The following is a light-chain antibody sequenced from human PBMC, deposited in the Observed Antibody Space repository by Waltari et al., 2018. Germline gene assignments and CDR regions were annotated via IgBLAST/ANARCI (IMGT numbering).Light chain of an antibody. CDR3: YSTEPGDNYRGV. CDR2: EKT. Sequence: SYELTQSPSVSVSPGQTVRITCSGDALTRQYVCWYQQKSGQAPVLLIYEKTKRPSGIPERFSGASSGTVATLTLTGAQVEDDADYYCYSTEPGDNYRGVFAGGTKLTVL. V-gene: IGLV3-10*01. CDR1: ALTRQY. J-gene: IGLJ3*02.